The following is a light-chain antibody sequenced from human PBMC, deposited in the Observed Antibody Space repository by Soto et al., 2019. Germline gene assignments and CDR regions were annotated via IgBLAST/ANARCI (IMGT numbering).Light chain of an antibody. CDR1: QSVSSN. J-gene: IGKJ4*01. V-gene: IGKV3-15*01. CDR3: QQYHDWPPLT. CDR2: GAS. Sequence: EIVMTQSPATLSVSPGERATLSCRASQSVSSNLAWYQQKPGQAPRLLIYGASTRAAGFPARFSGSGSGTEFTLPISSLQSEDFAVYYCQQYHDWPPLTFGGGTKVEIK.